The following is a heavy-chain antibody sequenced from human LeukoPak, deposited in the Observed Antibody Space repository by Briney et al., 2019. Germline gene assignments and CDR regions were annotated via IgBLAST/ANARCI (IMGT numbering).Heavy chain of an antibody. J-gene: IGHJ3*02. CDR1: GGSISSSY. V-gene: IGHV4-59*12. D-gene: IGHD3-22*01. CDR3: ARGHFDDRGYSNAFDI. Sequence: SETLSLTCTVSGGSISSSYWSWIRQTPGTGLEWIAYLHYSGNTKYNPSLNSRVATSVDTAKNQFSLRLSSVTAADTAVYYYARGHFDDRGYSNAFDIWGQGTMVTVSS. CDR2: LHYSGNT.